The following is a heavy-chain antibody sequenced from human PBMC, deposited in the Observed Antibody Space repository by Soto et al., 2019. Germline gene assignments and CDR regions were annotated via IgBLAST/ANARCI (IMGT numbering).Heavy chain of an antibody. Sequence: GGSLRLSCAASGFTVSDNYMSWVRQAPGKGLEWVSVIYTGGTTYYADSVKGRFIISRDNSKNTLYLQMNSLRAEDTAVYYCARLQMATVYDHWGQGIMVTVSS. CDR2: IYTGGTT. CDR3: ARLQMATVYDH. V-gene: IGHV3-53*01. D-gene: IGHD4-4*01. J-gene: IGHJ5*02. CDR1: GFTVSDNY.